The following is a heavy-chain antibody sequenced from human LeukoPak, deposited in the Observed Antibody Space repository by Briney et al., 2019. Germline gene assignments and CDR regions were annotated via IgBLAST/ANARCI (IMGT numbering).Heavy chain of an antibody. CDR3: AREMPGITMVRGVYGMDV. V-gene: IGHV4-31*03. D-gene: IGHD3-10*01. CDR1: GGSISSGGYY. Sequence: SQTLSLTCTVSGGSISSGGYYWSWIRQHPGKGLEWIGYIYYSGSTNYNPSLKSRVTISVDTSKNQFSLKLSSVTAADTAVYYCAREMPGITMVRGVYGMDVWGQGTTVTVSS. CDR2: IYYSGST. J-gene: IGHJ6*02.